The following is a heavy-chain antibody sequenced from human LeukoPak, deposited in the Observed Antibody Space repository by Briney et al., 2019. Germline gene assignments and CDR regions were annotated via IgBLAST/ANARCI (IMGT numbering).Heavy chain of an antibody. CDR2: INHSGST. Sequence: GSLRLSCAASGFTFSRYGMSWIRQPPGKGLEWIGEINHSGSTNYNPSLKSRVTISVDTSKNQFSLKLSSVTAADTAVYYCARGVRRGYSSSWYLYYFDYWGQGTLVTVSS. V-gene: IGHV4-34*01. CDR3: ARGVRRGYSSSWYLYYFDY. D-gene: IGHD6-13*01. CDR1: GFTFSRYG. J-gene: IGHJ4*02.